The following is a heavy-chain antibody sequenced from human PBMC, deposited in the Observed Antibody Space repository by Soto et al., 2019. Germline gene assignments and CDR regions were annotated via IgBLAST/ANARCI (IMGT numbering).Heavy chain of an antibody. V-gene: IGHV3-7*01. CDR3: ARAYYDVWSADIDAFAI. Sequence: EVQLVESGGGLVQPGGSLRLSCAASGFTFSSYWMSWVRQAPGKGLEWVSNIKQDGREKYYVDSVKVRFTISRDNAKNSLYLQMHSLRAEDTAVYYCARAYYDVWSADIDAFAIWGQGTMVTVSS. D-gene: IGHD3-3*01. CDR1: GFTFSSYW. J-gene: IGHJ3*02. CDR2: IKQDGREK.